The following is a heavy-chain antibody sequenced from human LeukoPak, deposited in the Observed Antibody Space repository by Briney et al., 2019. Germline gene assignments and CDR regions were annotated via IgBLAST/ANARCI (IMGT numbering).Heavy chain of an antibody. J-gene: IGHJ4*02. CDR2: IYSGGST. Sequence: GGSLRLSCAASGFTVSSNYMSWVRQAPGKGLEWVSVIYSGGSTYYADSAKGRFTISRDNSKNTLYLQMNSLRAEDTAVYYCARDPPLQAGYWGQGTLVTVSS. V-gene: IGHV3-66*01. CDR1: GFTVSSNY. D-gene: IGHD3-10*01. CDR3: ARDPPLQAGY.